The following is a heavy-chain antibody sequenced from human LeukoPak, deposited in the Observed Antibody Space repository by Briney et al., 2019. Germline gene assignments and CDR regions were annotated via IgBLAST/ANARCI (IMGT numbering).Heavy chain of an antibody. J-gene: IGHJ3*02. V-gene: IGHV4-39*07. Sequence: SETLSLTCTVSGGSISSTNYYWGWIRQPPGKGLEWIGSFDYSGSTYYNPSLKSRVTISVDTSKNQFSLKLSSVTAADTAVYYCLTGSGSYRLGAFDIWGQGTMVTVSS. CDR3: LTGSGSYRLGAFDI. CDR2: FDYSGST. D-gene: IGHD3-10*01. CDR1: GGSISSTNYY.